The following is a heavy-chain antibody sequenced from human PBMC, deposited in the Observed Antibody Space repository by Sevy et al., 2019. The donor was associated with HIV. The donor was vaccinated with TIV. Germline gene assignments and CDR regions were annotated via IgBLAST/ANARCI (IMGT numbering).Heavy chain of an antibody. J-gene: IGHJ4*02. V-gene: IGHV3-21*01. D-gene: IGHD1-1*01. Sequence: GGSLRLSCAAAGFTFSSYTMNWVRQAPGKGLEWVASISFSSNYIYYTDSLKGRFTISRNNAKNSLYLQMNSLRAEDTAVYYCAREDSKNWRYFDYWGQGTLVTVSS. CDR1: GFTFSSYT. CDR2: ISFSSNYI. CDR3: AREDSKNWRYFDY.